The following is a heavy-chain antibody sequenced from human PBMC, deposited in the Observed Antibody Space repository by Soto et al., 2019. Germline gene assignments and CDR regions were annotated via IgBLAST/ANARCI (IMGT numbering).Heavy chain of an antibody. D-gene: IGHD3-16*01. CDR1: GGSFSGYY. V-gene: IGHV4-34*01. CDR2: INHSGST. J-gene: IGHJ3*02. Sequence: SETLSLTCAVYGGSFSGYYWSWIRQPPGKGLEWIGEINHSGSTNYNPSLKSRVTISVDTSKNQFSLKLSSVTAADTAVYYCARGDPGGHGGKYIWGQGTMVTVSS. CDR3: ARGDPGGHGGKYI.